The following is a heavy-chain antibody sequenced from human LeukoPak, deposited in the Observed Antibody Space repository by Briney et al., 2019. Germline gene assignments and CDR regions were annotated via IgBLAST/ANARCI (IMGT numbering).Heavy chain of an antibody. CDR2: ISSGSSYI. D-gene: IGHD5-12*01. V-gene: IGHV3-21*01. CDR1: GFTSSTYS. CDR3: AREAGGNSGYVWVL. J-gene: IGHJ4*02. Sequence: GGSLRLSCAASGFTSSTYSMNWVRQAPGKGLEWVSSISSGSSYIYYADSVKGRFTVSRDNAENSLCLQMNSLRAEDTAVYYCAREAGGNSGYVWVLWGQGTLVTVSS.